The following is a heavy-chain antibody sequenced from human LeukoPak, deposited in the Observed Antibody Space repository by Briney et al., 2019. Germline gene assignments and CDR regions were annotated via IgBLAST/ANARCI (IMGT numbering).Heavy chain of an antibody. J-gene: IGHJ6*02. D-gene: IGHD4-17*01. V-gene: IGHV3-21*01. CDR2: TSSGSDSA. CDR3: AREYGDYDSYYYGLDV. CDR1: GFTFSTFS. Sequence: GGCLRLSCVASGFTFSTFSMNWVRQAPGKGLECVSSTSSGSDSAYYADSVKGRFTISRDDAKDSLFLQMNSLRADDTAVYYCAREYGDYDSYYYGLDVWGQGTTVTVSS.